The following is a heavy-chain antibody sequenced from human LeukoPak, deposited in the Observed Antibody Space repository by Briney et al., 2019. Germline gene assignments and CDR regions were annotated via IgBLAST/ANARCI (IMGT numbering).Heavy chain of an antibody. CDR2: ISSSSSYV. J-gene: IGHJ4*02. CDR3: ATGRRNWNDPLGVDY. CDR1: GFTVSSKY. V-gene: IGHV3-21*01. Sequence: GGSLRLSCAASGFTVSSKYMHWVRQAPGKGLEWVSSISSSSSYVYYADSMKGRFTISRDNAKSSLFLQMNSLRAEDTAVYYCATGRRNWNDPLGVDYWGQGTLVTVSS. D-gene: IGHD1-1*01.